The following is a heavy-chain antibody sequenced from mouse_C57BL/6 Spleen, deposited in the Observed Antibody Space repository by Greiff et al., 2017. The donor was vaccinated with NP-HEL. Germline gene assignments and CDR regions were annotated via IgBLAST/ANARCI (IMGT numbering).Heavy chain of an antibody. Sequence: QVTLKVSGPGILQPSQTLSLTCSFSGFSLSTFGMGVGWIRQPSGKGLEWLAHIWWDDDKYYNPALKSRLTISKDTSKNQVFLKIANVDTADTATYYCARMNSAIYYYGSSYRGYAMDYWGQGTSVTVSS. D-gene: IGHD1-1*01. CDR1: GFSLSTFGMG. CDR2: IWWDDDK. V-gene: IGHV8-8*01. CDR3: ARMNSAIYYYGSSYRGYAMDY. J-gene: IGHJ4*01.